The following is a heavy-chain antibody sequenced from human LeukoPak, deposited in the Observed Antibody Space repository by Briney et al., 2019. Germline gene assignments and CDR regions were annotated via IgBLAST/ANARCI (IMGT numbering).Heavy chain of an antibody. V-gene: IGHV1-69*13. D-gene: IGHD5-18*01. CDR2: IIPIFGTG. Sequence: SVKVSCKASGGTFSSYAISWVRQAPGQGLEWMGGIIPIFGTGNYAQKFQGRVTITADESTSTAYMELSSLRAEDTAVYYCASSPVTWIQLWFGYWGQGTLVTVSS. J-gene: IGHJ4*02. CDR1: GGTFSSYA. CDR3: ASSPVTWIQLWFGY.